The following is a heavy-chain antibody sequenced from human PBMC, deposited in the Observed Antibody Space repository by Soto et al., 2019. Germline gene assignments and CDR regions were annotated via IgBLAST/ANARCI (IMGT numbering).Heavy chain of an antibody. CDR2: INSDGSSI. Sequence: GGSLRLSYAASGFTFSNSWKYWFRQAPGKGPAWVSRINSDGSSITYADSVKGRFTVSRDNAKNTLFLQMNGLRAEDTAVFFYLCGYHRYLHSFPAPLSSDL. CDR3: LCGYHRYLHSFPAPLSSDL. J-gene: IGHJ2*01. D-gene: IGHD6-25*01. V-gene: IGHV3-74*01. CDR1: GFTFSNSW.